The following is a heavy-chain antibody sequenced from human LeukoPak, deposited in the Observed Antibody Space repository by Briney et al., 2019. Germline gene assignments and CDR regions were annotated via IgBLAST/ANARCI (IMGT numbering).Heavy chain of an antibody. CDR1: GFTFNSNW. J-gene: IGHJ4*02. CDR2: IKQDGSEK. CDR3: TRDKYYDRYFDS. D-gene: IGHD3-22*01. Sequence: PGGSLRLSCVASGFTFNSNWMSWVRQAPGKGLEWVANIKQDGSEKYYVDSVKGRFTISRDNAKNSLSLQMNSLRAEDTAVYYCTRDKYYDRYFDSWGRGTLVTLSS. V-gene: IGHV3-7*01.